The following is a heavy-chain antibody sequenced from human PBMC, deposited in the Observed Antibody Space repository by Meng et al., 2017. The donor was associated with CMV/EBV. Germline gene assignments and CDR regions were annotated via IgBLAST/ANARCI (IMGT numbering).Heavy chain of an antibody. Sequence: QLQLQESGPGLVKPSETLSLTCTVSGGSISSSSYYWGWIRQPPGKGLEGIGSIYYSGSTYYNPSLKSRVTISVDTSKNQFSLKLSSVTAADTAVYYCARYSGSYYSYWGQGTLVTVSS. D-gene: IGHD1-26*01. CDR1: GGSISSSSYY. V-gene: IGHV4-39*01. CDR3: ARYSGSYYSY. CDR2: IYYSGST. J-gene: IGHJ4*02.